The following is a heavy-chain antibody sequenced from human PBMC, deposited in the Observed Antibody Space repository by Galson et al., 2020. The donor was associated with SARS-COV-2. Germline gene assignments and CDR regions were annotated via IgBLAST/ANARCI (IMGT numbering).Heavy chain of an antibody. D-gene: IGHD3-22*01. CDR3: ARDIKYYDSSGYAGCDY. J-gene: IGHJ4*02. CDR1: GGSISSSSYY. V-gene: IGHV4-39*07. Sequence: SETLSLTCTVSGGSISSSSYYWGWIRQPPGQGLEWIGNINYSGSTYYNPSLKSRVTISVDTSKNQFSLKLSSVTAADTAVYYCARDIKYYDSSGYAGCDYWGQGTLVTVSS. CDR2: INYSGST.